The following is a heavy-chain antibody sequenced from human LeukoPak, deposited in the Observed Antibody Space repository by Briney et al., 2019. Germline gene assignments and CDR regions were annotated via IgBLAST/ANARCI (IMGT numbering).Heavy chain of an antibody. CDR1: GYTFTGYY. J-gene: IGHJ4*02. CDR3: ARGIITPYYYDSSGYQDYFDY. CDR2: INPNSGGT. D-gene: IGHD3-22*01. Sequence: SVKVSCKASGYTFTGYYMHWVRQAPGQGLEWMGRINPNSGGTNYAQKFQGRVTMTRDTSISTAYMELSRLRSDDTAVYYCARGIITPYYYDSSGYQDYFDYWGQGTLVTVSS. V-gene: IGHV1-2*06.